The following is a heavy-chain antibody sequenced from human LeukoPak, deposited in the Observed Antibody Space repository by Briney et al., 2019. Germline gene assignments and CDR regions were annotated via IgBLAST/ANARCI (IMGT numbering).Heavy chain of an antibody. CDR1: GGTLSSYA. J-gene: IGHJ6*03. Sequence: SVKVSCKASGGTLSSYAMSWVRQAPGQGLEWMGGIIPILGTANYAQKSQGRVTITPDKSTSTAYMELSSLRSEDTAVYYCARHAAASTYYYYMDVWGKGTTVTISS. CDR2: IIPILGTA. V-gene: IGHV1-69*10. CDR3: ARHAAASTYYYYMDV. D-gene: IGHD6-13*01.